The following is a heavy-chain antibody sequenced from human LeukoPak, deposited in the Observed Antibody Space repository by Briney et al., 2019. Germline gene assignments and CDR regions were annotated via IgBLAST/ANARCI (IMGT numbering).Heavy chain of an antibody. V-gene: IGHV1-69*01. CDR1: GGTFSSYA. CDR3: ARGLIPNYYGSGSYYNPFDY. D-gene: IGHD3-10*01. Sequence: SVKVSCKASGGTFSSYAISWVRQAPGQGLEWVGGIIPIFGTANYAQKFQGRVAITADESTSTAYMALSSLRSGDTAVYYCARGLIPNYYGSGSYYNPFDYWGQGTLVTVSS. CDR2: IIPIFGTA. J-gene: IGHJ4*02.